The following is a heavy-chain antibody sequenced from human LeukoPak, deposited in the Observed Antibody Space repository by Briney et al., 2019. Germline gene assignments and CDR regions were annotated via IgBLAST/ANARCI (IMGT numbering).Heavy chain of an antibody. D-gene: IGHD5-12*01. V-gene: IGHV3-30*02. CDR2: VRYDGGNK. CDR3: ARESDSDYHSEGPKY. J-gene: IGHJ4*02. CDR1: GFAFSSYG. Sequence: PGGSLRLSCAASGFAFSSYGMHWVRQAPGMGLEWVAFVRYDGGNKYYADSVKGRFTISKDNSRNTLYLQMNSLRVEDTAVYSCARESDSDYHSEGPKYWGPGTLVTVSS.